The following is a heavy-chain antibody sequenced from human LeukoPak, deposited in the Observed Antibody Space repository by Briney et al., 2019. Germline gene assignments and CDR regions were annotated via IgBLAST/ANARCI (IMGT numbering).Heavy chain of an antibody. CDR1: GYTFSSYS. J-gene: IGHJ4*02. V-gene: IGHV3-21*01. Sequence: GGSLRLSCAASGYTFSSYSMNWVRQAPGNGLEGVSAISSSSSYIYYADSVKGRFTISRDNAKNSLYLQMNSLRAEDTAVYYCASTGYSSSWYGVAFDYWGQGTLVTVSS. CDR2: ISSSSSYI. CDR3: ASTGYSSSWYGVAFDY. D-gene: IGHD6-13*01.